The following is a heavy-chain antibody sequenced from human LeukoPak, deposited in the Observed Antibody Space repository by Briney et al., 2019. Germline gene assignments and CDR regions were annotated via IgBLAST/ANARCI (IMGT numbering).Heavy chain of an antibody. CDR2: IYHSGST. D-gene: IGHD3-3*01. CDR1: GYSISSGYY. CDR3: ARTSLIKKYYDFWSGYPHYFDY. V-gene: IGHV4-38-2*01. J-gene: IGHJ4*02. Sequence: PSETLSLTCAVSGYSISSGYYWGWIRQPPGKGLEWIGSIYHSGSTYYNPSLKSRVTISVDTSKNQFSLKLSSVTAADTAVYYCARTSLIKKYYDFWSGYPHYFDYWRQGTLVTVSS.